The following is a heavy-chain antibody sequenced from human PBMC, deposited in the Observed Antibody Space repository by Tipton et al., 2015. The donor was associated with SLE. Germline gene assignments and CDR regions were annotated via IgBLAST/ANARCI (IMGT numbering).Heavy chain of an antibody. Sequence: TLSLTCTIYRGSFSGYHWNWIRQTPEKGLEWIGEINYSGSANYNPSLKSRVSMSIDTSKNQVFLRLSSVTAADTAIYYCARHDYDDNGYYMHYFDYWGQGTLVTVSS. J-gene: IGHJ4*02. CDR3: ARHDYDDNGYYMHYFDY. V-gene: IGHV4-34*01. CDR1: RGSFSGYH. D-gene: IGHD3-22*01. CDR2: INYSGSA.